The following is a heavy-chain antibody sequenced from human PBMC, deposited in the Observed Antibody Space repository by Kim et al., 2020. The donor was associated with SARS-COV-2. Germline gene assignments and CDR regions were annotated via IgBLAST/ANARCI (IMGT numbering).Heavy chain of an antibody. CDR3: ARDHKDPGYSYIGY. J-gene: IGHJ4*02. CDR2: ISYDGSNK. V-gene: IGHV3-30-3*01. CDR1: GFTFSSYA. Sequence: GGSLRLSCAASGFTFSSYAMHWVRQAPGKGLEWVAVISYDGSNKYYADSVKGRFTISRDNSKNTLYLQMNSLRAEDTAVYYCARDHKDPGYSYIGYWGQGTLVTVSS. D-gene: IGHD5-18*01.